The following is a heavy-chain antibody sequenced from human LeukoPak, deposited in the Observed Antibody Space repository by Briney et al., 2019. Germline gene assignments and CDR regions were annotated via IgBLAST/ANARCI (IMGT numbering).Heavy chain of an antibody. J-gene: IGHJ3*02. CDR3: ARDRDGSYYYDAFDI. D-gene: IGHD1-26*01. V-gene: IGHV3-48*03. CDR2: ISSSGRSI. CDR1: GFTFSNYE. Sequence: GGPLRLSCAASGFTFSNYEMNWVRQAPGKGLEWLSYISSSGRSISYAGSLKGRFTISRDNAKNSLSLQMNSLRAEDTAVYYCARDRDGSYYYDAFDIWGQGAMVTVSS.